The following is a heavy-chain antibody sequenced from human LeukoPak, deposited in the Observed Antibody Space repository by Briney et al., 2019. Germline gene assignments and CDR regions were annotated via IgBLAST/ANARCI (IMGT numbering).Heavy chain of an antibody. CDR2: IYHSGST. CDR1: GGSISSSGYY. Sequence: PSETLSLTCTVSGGSISSSGYYWDWIRQPPGRGLEWIGIIYHSGSTNYNPSLKSRVTISVDTSKNQFSLKLSSVTAADTAVYYCARGPGGVGATDIWGQGTLVTVSS. J-gene: IGHJ4*02. D-gene: IGHD1-26*01. V-gene: IGHV4-39*07. CDR3: ARGPGGVGATDI.